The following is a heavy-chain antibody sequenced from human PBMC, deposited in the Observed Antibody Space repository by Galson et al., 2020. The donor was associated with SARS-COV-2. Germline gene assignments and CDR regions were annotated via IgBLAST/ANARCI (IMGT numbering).Heavy chain of an antibody. J-gene: IGHJ4*02. CDR3: ARVVAGTDRVFDT. CDR1: GASISSVSNY. Sequence: SETLSLTCTVSGASISSVSNYWSWIRHLPGKGLEWIGYIYYNGNTYYSPSLRSRVSISVDMSKKQVSLKLTSVTAADTAVYYCARVVAGTDRVFDTWGQGTQVTVSS. D-gene: IGHD6-19*01. V-gene: IGHV4-31*03. CDR2: IYYNGNT.